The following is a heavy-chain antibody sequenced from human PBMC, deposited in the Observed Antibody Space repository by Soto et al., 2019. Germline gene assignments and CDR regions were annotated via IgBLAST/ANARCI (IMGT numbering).Heavy chain of an antibody. CDR1: GFTFGDYA. J-gene: IGHJ4*02. CDR3: TRRGLHCSSTSCYKYYFDY. Sequence: PGGSLRLSCTASGFTFGDYAMSWVRQAPGKGLEWIGFIRSKAYGGTTEYAASVKGRFTISRDDSKSIAYLQMNSLKTEDTAVYYCTRRGLHCSSTSCYKYYFDYWGQGTLVTVSS. V-gene: IGHV3-49*04. CDR2: IRSKAYGGTT. D-gene: IGHD2-2*02.